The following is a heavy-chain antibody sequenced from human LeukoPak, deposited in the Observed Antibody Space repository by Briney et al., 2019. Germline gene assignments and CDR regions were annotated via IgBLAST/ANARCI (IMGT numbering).Heavy chain of an antibody. J-gene: IGHJ6*04. V-gene: IGHV6-1*01. CDR3: ARNYGSGSSAYYYGMDV. CDR2: TYYRSKWYN. D-gene: IGHD3-10*01. Sequence: SQTLSLTCAISGDSVSSNSAAWSWIRQSPSRGLEWLGRTYYRSKWYNDYAVSVKSRITINPDTSKNQFSLQLNSVTPEDTAVYYCARNYGSGSSAYYYGMDVWGKGTRSPSPQ. CDR1: GDSVSSNSAA.